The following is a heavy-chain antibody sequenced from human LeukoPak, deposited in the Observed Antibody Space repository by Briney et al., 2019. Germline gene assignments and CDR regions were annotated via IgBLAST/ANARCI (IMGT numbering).Heavy chain of an antibody. J-gene: IGHJ4*02. CDR3: AKESGKFDY. CDR1: GLTFHDYA. CDR2: ISADGGST. Sequence: GGSLRLSCVASGLTFHDYAMHWVRQAPGKGLEWVSLISADGGSTFYADSVRGRFSISRDNSKNSLYLQMNSLRTEDTAMYYCAKESGKFDYWGQGTLVTVSS. V-gene: IGHV3-43*02.